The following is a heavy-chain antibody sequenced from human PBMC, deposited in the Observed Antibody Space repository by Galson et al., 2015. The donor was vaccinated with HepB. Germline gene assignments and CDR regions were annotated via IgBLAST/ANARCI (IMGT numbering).Heavy chain of an antibody. CDR2: INPSGGST. Sequence: SVKVSCKASGYTFTSYYMHWARQAPGQGLEWMGIINPSGGSTSYAQKFQGRVTMTRDTSTSTVYMELSSLRSEDTAVYYCARSPRADTAMVGQHFNRRGAFDIWGQGTMVTVSS. CDR3: ARSPRADTAMVGQHFNRRGAFDI. D-gene: IGHD5-18*01. CDR1: GYTFTSYY. J-gene: IGHJ3*02. V-gene: IGHV1-46*01.